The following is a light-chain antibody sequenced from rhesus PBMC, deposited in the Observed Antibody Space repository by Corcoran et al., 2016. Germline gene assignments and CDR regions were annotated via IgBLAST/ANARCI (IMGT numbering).Light chain of an antibody. CDR1: ENVDNY. V-gene: IGKV1-74*01. CDR3: QHNYGTPFS. CDR2: KAS. Sequence: DIQMTQSPSSLSASVGDRVTITCRTSENVDNYLNWYQQKLGKAPKLLISKASTLQSGVPSRFSGSGSRTDFNFTIISLQSEDCATDYCQHNYGTPFSFGQGTKVEI. J-gene: IGKJ2*01.